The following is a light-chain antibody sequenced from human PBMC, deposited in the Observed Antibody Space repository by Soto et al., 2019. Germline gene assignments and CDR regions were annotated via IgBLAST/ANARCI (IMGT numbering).Light chain of an antibody. CDR3: QQRSNCQLT. CDR2: DSY. CDR1: QSVSSY. Sequence: EIVLTQSPATLSLSPGERATLSCRASQSVSSYLTWYQQKHGQAPRLLIYDSYNRATGIPARFSGSGSGTDFTLTISSLDPEDFAVYYFQQRSNCQLTFDGKTKVKIK. V-gene: IGKV3-11*01. J-gene: IGKJ4*01.